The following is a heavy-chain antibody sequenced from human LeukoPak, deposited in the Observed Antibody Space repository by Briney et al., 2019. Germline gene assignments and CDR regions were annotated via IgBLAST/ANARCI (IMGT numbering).Heavy chain of an antibody. CDR2: ISGSGGST. Sequence: PGGSLRLSCAASGFTFSSYAMSWVRQAPGKGLEWVSAISGSGGSTYYADSVKGRFTISRDNSKNTLYLQMNSLRAEDTAVYYCAKSQENTYYDFWSGARLDYWGQGTLVTVSS. D-gene: IGHD3-3*01. CDR3: AKSQENTYYDFWSGARLDY. CDR1: GFTFSSYA. V-gene: IGHV3-23*01. J-gene: IGHJ4*02.